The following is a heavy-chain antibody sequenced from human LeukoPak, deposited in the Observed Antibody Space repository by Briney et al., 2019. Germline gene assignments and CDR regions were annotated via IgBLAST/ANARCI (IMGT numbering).Heavy chain of an antibody. Sequence: SETLSLTCTVSGGSISSSSYYWGWIRQPPGKGLEWIGSIYYSGSTYYNPSLKSRVTISVDTSKNQFSLKLSSVTAADTAMYYCARLGYSYGYLDYWGQGTLVTVSS. V-gene: IGHV4-39*01. CDR3: ARLGYSYGYLDY. J-gene: IGHJ4*02. D-gene: IGHD5-18*01. CDR1: GGSISSSSYY. CDR2: IYYSGST.